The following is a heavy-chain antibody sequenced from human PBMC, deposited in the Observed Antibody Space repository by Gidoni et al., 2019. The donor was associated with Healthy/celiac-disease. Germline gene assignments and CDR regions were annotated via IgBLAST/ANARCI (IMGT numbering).Heavy chain of an antibody. CDR3: ARASPSVVTPSGSFDI. CDR2: FYYSGST. CDR1: GGSISSSSYY. D-gene: IGHD2-21*02. Sequence: QLQLQESGPGLVKPSETLSLTCTVSGGSISSSSYYWGWIRQRPGKGLEWIGSFYYSGSTYYNPSLKSRVTISVDTSKNQFSLKLSSVTAADTAVYYCARASPSVVTPSGSFDIWGQGTMVTVSS. J-gene: IGHJ3*02. V-gene: IGHV4-39*07.